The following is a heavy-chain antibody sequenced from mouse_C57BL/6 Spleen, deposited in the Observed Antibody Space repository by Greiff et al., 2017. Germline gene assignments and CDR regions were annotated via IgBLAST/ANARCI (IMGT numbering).Heavy chain of an antibody. D-gene: IGHD1-1*01. V-gene: IGHV1-64*01. CDR2: IHPNSGST. CDR3: ARTALDYYGSSPFAY. CDR1: GYTFTSYW. J-gene: IGHJ3*01. Sequence: QVQLKQPGAELVKPGASVKLSCKASGYTFTSYWMHWVKQRPGQGLEWIGMIHPNSGSTNSTEKFKSKATLTVDKSSSTAYMQLSSLTSEDSAVYYGARTALDYYGSSPFAYWGQGTLVTVSA.